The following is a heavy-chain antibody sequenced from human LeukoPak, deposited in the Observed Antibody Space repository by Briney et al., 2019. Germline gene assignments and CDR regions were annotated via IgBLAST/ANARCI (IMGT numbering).Heavy chain of an antibody. Sequence: PGGSLRLSCAASGFTFSTYNMNWVRQAPGKGLEWLSYISSSSRTIHYADSVKGRFNISRDNAKNSLYLQMNSLRAEDTAVYYCAGDFLEDTQWGQGTVVTVSS. CDR3: AGDFLEDTQ. CDR1: GFTFSTYN. CDR2: ISSSSRTI. V-gene: IGHV3-48*01. J-gene: IGHJ4*02. D-gene: IGHD2-15*01.